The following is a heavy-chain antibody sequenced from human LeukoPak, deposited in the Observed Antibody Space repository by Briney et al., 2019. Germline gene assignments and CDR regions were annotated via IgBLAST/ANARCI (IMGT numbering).Heavy chain of an antibody. Sequence: KPSETLSLTCNVSGGSITSHYWSWIRQPAGKGLEWIGRIYISGSTDYNPSLKSRVTMSLDTSKNLFSLKLSSVTAADTAVYYCARRVRCSSSSCQGYDPWGQGTLVTVTS. CDR3: ARRVRCSSSSCQGYDP. J-gene: IGHJ5*02. CDR2: IYISGST. CDR1: GGSITSHY. V-gene: IGHV4-4*07. D-gene: IGHD2-2*01.